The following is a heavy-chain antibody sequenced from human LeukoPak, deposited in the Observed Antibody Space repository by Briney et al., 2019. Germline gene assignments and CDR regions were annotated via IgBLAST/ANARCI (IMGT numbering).Heavy chain of an antibody. CDR3: VRHYCGGDCFSNWYFDL. CDR2: IYPDDSDT. D-gene: IGHD2-21*02. V-gene: IGHV5-51*01. CDR1: GYSFITYW. Sequence: GESLTLSWKGSGYSFITYWIGWVRQMPGKGMEWMGIIYPDDSDTKYSPSFQGQVTISADKSISTAYLQWSSLKASDTAMYYCVRHYCGGDCFSNWYFDLWGRGTLVTVSS. J-gene: IGHJ2*01.